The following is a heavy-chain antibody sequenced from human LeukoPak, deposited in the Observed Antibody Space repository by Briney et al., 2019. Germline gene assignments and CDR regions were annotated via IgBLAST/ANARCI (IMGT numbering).Heavy chain of an antibody. CDR3: AREVRSLGDYVPPLGY. V-gene: IGHV3-30-3*01. CDR1: GFTFSSYA. Sequence: PGGSLRLSCAASGFTFSSYAMHWVRQAPGKGLEWVAVISYDGSNKYYADSVKGRFTISRDNSKNTLYLQMNSLRAEDTAVYYCAREVRSLGDYVPPLGYWGQGTLVTVSS. D-gene: IGHD4-17*01. J-gene: IGHJ4*02. CDR2: ISYDGSNK.